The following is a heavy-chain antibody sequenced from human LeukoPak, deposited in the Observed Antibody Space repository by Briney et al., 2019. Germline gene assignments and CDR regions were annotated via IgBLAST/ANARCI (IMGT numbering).Heavy chain of an antibody. V-gene: IGHV3-7*01. D-gene: IGHD3-16*01. CDR3: VRDEKKRGGDY. J-gene: IGHJ4*02. Sequence: GGSLRLSCAASGFTFSTYWMSWVRQSPGKGLEWVANMSPDGSGKYYADSVRGRFTISRDNAKNAFYLQMNSLRVEDTAVYYCVRDEKKRGGDYWGQGTLVTVSS. CDR2: MSPDGSGK. CDR1: GFTFSTYW.